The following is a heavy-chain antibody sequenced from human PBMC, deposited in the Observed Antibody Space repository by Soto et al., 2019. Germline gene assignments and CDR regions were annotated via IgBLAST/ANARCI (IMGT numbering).Heavy chain of an antibody. J-gene: IGHJ4*02. CDR2: ISYDGSNK. Sequence: PGESLKISCAASGFTFSSYAMHWVRQAPGKGLEWVAVISYDGSNKYYADSVKGRFTISRDNSKNTLYLQMNSLRAEDTAVYYCARAGDVVVVPAAMVYWGQGTLVTVSS. CDR1: GFTFSSYA. CDR3: ARAGDVVVVPAAMVY. V-gene: IGHV3-30-3*01. D-gene: IGHD2-2*01.